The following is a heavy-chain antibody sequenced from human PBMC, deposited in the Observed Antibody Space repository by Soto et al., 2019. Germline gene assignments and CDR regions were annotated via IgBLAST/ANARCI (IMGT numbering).Heavy chain of an antibody. CDR1: GGSISSGGYY. CDR2: IYYSGST. J-gene: IGHJ6*03. Sequence: TLSLTCTVSGGSISSGGYYWSWIRQHPGKGLEWIGYIYYSGSTYYNPSLKSRVTISVDTSKNQFSLKLSSVTAADTAVYYCAREVMVRGSNYMDVWGKGTTVTVSS. V-gene: IGHV4-31*03. D-gene: IGHD3-10*01. CDR3: AREVMVRGSNYMDV.